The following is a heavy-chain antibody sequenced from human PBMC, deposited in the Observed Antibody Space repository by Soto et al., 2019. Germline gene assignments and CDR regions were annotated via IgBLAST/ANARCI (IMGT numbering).Heavy chain of an antibody. CDR3: ARDYYYGSGSYYNAPYYYYGMDV. J-gene: IGHJ6*02. Sequence: PSETLSLTCAVYGGSFSGYYWSWIRQPPGKGLEWIGEINHSGSTNYNPSLKSRVTISVDTSKNQFSLKLSSVTAADTAVYYCARDYYYGSGSYYNAPYYYYGMDVWGQGTTVTVS. D-gene: IGHD3-10*01. CDR1: GGSFSGYY. CDR2: INHSGST. V-gene: IGHV4-34*01.